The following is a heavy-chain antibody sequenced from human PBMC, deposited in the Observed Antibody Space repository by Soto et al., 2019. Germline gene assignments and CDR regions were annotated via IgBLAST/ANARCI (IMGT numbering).Heavy chain of an antibody. Sequence: RLSCAASGFTFSSYAMHWVRQAPGKGLEWVAVISYDGSNKYYADSVKGRFTISRDNSKNTLYLQMNSLRAEDTAVYYCAREDIVATSDAFDIWGQGTMVTVSS. D-gene: IGHD5-12*01. J-gene: IGHJ3*02. V-gene: IGHV3-30-3*01. CDR3: AREDIVATSDAFDI. CDR1: GFTFSSYA. CDR2: ISYDGSNK.